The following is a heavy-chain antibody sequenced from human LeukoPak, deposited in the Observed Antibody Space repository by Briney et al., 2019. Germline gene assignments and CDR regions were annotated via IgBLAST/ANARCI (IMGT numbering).Heavy chain of an antibody. D-gene: IGHD2-21*02. Sequence: GGSLRLSCAASGFTFNAYAIHWVRQAPGKGLEGVAFIRKDGNNENYADSVKGRFTISRDNSKNMVYLQMNNLQTEDTSIYYCAKDRGDYPPYFDHWGQGTLVTVSS. J-gene: IGHJ4*02. CDR2: IRKDGNNE. CDR3: AKDRGDYPPYFDH. V-gene: IGHV3-30*02. CDR1: GFTFNAYA.